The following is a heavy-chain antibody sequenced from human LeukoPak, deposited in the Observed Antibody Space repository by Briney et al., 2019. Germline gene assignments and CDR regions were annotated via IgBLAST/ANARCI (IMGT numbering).Heavy chain of an antibody. CDR2: ISSSSSYI. Sequence: PGGSLRLSCAASGFTFSSYSMNWVRQAPGKGLEWVSSISSSSSYIYYADSVKGRFTISRDNAKNSLYLQMNSLRAEDTAVYYCARGGKRPPEFDPWGQGTLVTVSS. J-gene: IGHJ5*02. CDR1: GFTFSSYS. V-gene: IGHV3-21*01. D-gene: IGHD1-1*01. CDR3: ARGGKRPPEFDP.